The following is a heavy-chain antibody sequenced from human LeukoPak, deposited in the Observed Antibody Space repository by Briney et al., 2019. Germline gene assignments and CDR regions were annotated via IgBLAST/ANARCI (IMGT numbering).Heavy chain of an antibody. J-gene: IGHJ4*02. D-gene: IGHD3-3*01. CDR1: GFTFSGSA. Sequence: PGGSLRLSCAASGFTFSGSAMHWVRQASGKGLEWVGRIRSKANSYATAYAASVKGRFTISRDDSKNTAYLQMNSLKTEDTAVYYCARGKSRQLLYPFDYWGQGTLVTVSS. CDR2: IRSKANSYAT. V-gene: IGHV3-73*01. CDR3: ARGKSRQLLYPFDY.